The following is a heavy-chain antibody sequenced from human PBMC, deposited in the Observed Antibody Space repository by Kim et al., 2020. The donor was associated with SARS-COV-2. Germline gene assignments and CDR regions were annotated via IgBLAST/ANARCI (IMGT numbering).Heavy chain of an antibody. J-gene: IGHJ4*02. V-gene: IGHV3-23*01. D-gene: IGHD6-13*01. CDR1: GFAFSTYA. Sequence: GSLRLSCTASGFAFSTYAMAWVRQAPGKGPEWVSIVGEDAGASYYADSVRGRFTISRDNTKNALYLQMNSLSAEDTDVYYCANKLGNSWFSDWGQGTLV. CDR3: ANKLGNSWFSD. CDR2: VGEDAGAS.